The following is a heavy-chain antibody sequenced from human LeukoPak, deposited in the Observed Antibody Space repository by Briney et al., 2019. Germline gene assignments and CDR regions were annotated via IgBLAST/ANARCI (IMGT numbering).Heavy chain of an antibody. CDR1: GGSISSYY. CDR3: ARDGGYCSGGSCLDYYYGMDV. V-gene: IGHV4-59*01. J-gene: IGHJ6*02. D-gene: IGHD2-15*01. Sequence: SETLALTRTGSGGSISSYYWSWIRQPPGKGLEWIGDIYYGGITNYNPSLKSRVTISVDTSKNQFSLKLSSVTAADTAVYYCARDGGYCSGGSCLDYYYGMDVWGQGTTVTVSS. CDR2: IYYGGIT.